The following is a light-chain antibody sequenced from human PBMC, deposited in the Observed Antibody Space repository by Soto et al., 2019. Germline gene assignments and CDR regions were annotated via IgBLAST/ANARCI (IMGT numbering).Light chain of an antibody. J-gene: IGLJ7*01. V-gene: IGLV2-8*01. Sequence: QSALTQPPSASGSAGQSVTISCTGTSSDVGAYNYVSWYQQHAGKAPKLVIYEVTKRPSGVPDRFSGSKSANTASLTVSGLQAEDEADYYCSSFASSNTWVFGGGTQLTV. CDR2: EVT. CDR3: SSFASSNTWV. CDR1: SSDVGAYNY.